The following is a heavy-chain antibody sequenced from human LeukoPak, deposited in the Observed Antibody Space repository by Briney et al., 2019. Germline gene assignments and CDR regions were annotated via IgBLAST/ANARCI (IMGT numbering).Heavy chain of an antibody. CDR2: IKSDGSGT. J-gene: IGHJ4*02. D-gene: IGHD2-15*01. CDR3: AGDVVYSTAS. V-gene: IGHV3-74*01. Sequence: GGSLRLSCAASGFTFSTSWMHWVRQAPGEGLVWVSHIKSDGSGTNYADSVKGRFTVYRDNARNTVYLQMNSLRAEDTAVYYCAGDVVYSTASWGQGTLVTVSS. CDR1: GFTFSTSW.